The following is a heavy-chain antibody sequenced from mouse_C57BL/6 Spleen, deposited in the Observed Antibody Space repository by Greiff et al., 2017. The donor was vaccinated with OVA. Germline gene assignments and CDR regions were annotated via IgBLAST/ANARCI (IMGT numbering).Heavy chain of an antibody. Sequence: EVKLVESGPGLVKPSQSLSLTCTVTGYSITSGYDWHWIRHFPGNKLEWMGYISYSGSTNYNPSLKSRISITHDTSKNHFFLKLNSVTTEDTATYYCARDDYDLFAYWGQGTLVTVSA. CDR1: GYSITSGYD. CDR3: ARDDYDLFAY. CDR2: ISYSGST. J-gene: IGHJ3*01. V-gene: IGHV3-1*01. D-gene: IGHD2-4*01.